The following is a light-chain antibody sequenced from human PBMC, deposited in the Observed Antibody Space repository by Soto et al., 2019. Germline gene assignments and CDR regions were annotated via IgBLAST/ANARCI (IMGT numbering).Light chain of an antibody. CDR2: DVS. CDR1: SSDVGGYNY. J-gene: IGLJ2*01. Sequence: QSALTQPASVSGSPGQSITISCTGTSSDVGGYNYVSWYQQHPGKAPKLMIYDVSNRPSGVSNRFSGSKSGNTASLTISGRQAEDEADYYCSSYTSSITVVFGGGTKLTVL. V-gene: IGLV2-14*03. CDR3: SSYTSSITVV.